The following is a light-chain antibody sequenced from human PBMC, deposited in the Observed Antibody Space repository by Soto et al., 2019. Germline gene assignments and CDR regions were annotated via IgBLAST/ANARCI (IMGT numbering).Light chain of an antibody. Sequence: QSVLTQPPSVSGAPGQRVTISCTGSSSNIGAGYDVHWYQQLPGTAPKLLIYGNSNRPSGVPDRFSGSKSGTSASLAITGLQAEDEADYYCQSYDSSLSALGYVFGTGTKLTV. CDR3: QSYDSSLSALGYV. V-gene: IGLV1-40*01. CDR2: GNS. CDR1: SSNIGAGYD. J-gene: IGLJ1*01.